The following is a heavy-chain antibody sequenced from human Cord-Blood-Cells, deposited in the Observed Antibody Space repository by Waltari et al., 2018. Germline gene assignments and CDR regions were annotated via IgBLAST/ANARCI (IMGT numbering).Heavy chain of an antibody. CDR2: IYHSGST. CDR3: ARGGYYDSSGYYDY. V-gene: IGHV4-38-2*01. J-gene: IGHJ4*02. D-gene: IGHD3-22*01. CDR1: GYSISSGYY. Sequence: QVQLQESGPGLVKPSETLSLTCAVSGYSISSGYYWGWIRQPPGKGLEWIGSIYHSGSTYYNPSLKIRVTISVDTSKNQFSLKLSSVTAADTAVYYCARGGYYDSSGYYDYWGQGTLVTVSS.